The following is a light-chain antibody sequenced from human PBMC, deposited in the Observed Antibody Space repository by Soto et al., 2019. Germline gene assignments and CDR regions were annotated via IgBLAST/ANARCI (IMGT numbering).Light chain of an antibody. CDR3: QQYNIGNPWT. Sequence: PFTLCSSTTYRSTISCRFIQSVSNNYLAWYQQKPGQAPRLLIYGASTRATGIQARFSGSGSGTEFTLTISSLQSEDFAVYYFQQYNIGNPWTFGQGSNVDIK. CDR1: QSVSNN. J-gene: IGKJ1*01. CDR2: GAS. V-gene: IGKV3-15*01.